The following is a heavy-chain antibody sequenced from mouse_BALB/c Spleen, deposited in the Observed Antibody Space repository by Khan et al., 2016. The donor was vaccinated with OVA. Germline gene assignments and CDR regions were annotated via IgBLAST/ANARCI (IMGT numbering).Heavy chain of an antibody. CDR1: GYSFTGYN. J-gene: IGHJ3*01. CDR2: IDPYSGGT. V-gene: IGHV1-39*01. Sequence: VQLQQSGPELEKPGASLKMSCKASGYSFTGYNMNWVKQSNGQSLEWIGNIDPYSGGTSYNQKSKGKATLTVDKSSSTAYMQLKSLTSEDSAVYYGAIRLFAYWGQGTLVTISA. CDR3: AIRLFAY.